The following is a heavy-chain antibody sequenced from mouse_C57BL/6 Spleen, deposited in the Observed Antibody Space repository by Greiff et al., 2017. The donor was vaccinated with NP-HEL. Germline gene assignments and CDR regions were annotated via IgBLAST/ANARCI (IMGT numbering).Heavy chain of an antibody. Sequence: QVQLQQPGAELVKPGASVKMSCKASGYTFTSYWITWVKQRPGQGLEWIGDIYPGSGSTNYNEKFKSKATLTVDTSSSTAYMQLSSLTSEDSAVYYCAREFITTVVASYYYAMDYWGQGTSVTVSS. V-gene: IGHV1-55*01. J-gene: IGHJ4*01. CDR3: AREFITTVVASYYYAMDY. CDR2: IYPGSGST. D-gene: IGHD1-1*01. CDR1: GYTFTSYW.